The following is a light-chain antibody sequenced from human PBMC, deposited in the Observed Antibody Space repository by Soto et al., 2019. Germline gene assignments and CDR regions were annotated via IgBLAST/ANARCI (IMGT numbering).Light chain of an antibody. V-gene: IGLV2-14*03. CDR1: SSDVGDYNY. CDR2: DVS. CDR3: SSYATSSTLEWV. Sequence: QSALTQPAYVSGSPGQSITISCTGASSDVGDYNYVSWYQHHPGKAPKLVIYDVSSRPSGVSGRFSGSKSGNTASLTISGLQAEDEADYYCSSYATSSTLEWVFGGGTKLTVL. J-gene: IGLJ3*02.